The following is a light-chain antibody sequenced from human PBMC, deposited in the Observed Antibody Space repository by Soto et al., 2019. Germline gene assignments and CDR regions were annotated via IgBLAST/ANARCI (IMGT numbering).Light chain of an antibody. CDR1: QGINSA. CDR2: DAS. V-gene: IGKV1-13*02. CDR3: HQFTSYPLT. J-gene: IGKJ4*01. Sequence: AIQLTQSPSSLSASVGDRVTITCRASQGINSALAWYQQKPGKAPKLLIYDASSLESGVPSRFTGSGSGTDFTLTISSLPPEDFATYYCHQFTSYPLTFGGGTKVEIK.